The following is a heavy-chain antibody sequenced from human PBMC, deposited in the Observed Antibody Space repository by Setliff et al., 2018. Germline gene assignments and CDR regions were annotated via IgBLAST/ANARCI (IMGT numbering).Heavy chain of an antibody. CDR2: IIPILGIA. CDR3: ARDRDKSYGFSGWVDP. CDR1: GGTFSSYA. V-gene: IGHV1-69*10. Sequence: GASVKVSCKASGGTFSSYAISWVRQAPGQGLEWIGGIIPILGIANYAQKFQGRATITADKSTSTAYMELSSLRSEDTAVYYCARDRDKSYGFSGWVDPWGQGTLVTVSS. J-gene: IGHJ5*02. D-gene: IGHD5-18*01.